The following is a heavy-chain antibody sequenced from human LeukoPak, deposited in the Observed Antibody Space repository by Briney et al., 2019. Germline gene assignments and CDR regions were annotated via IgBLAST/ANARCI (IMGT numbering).Heavy chain of an antibody. CDR3: ARLVGATLRYYFDY. Sequence: PSETLSLTCAVSGGSISSSNWWSWVRQPPGKGLEWIGSIYHSGSTYYNPSLKSRVTISVDTSKNQFSLQLSSVTAADTAVYYCARLVGATLRYYFDYWGQGTLVTVSS. CDR2: IYHSGST. J-gene: IGHJ4*02. CDR1: GGSISSSNW. V-gene: IGHV4-4*02. D-gene: IGHD1-26*01.